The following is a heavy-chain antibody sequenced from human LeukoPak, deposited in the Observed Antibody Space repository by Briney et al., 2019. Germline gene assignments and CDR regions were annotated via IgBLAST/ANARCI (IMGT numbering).Heavy chain of an antibody. CDR1: GFTFSSYE. CDR2: ISSSGSTI. D-gene: IGHD2-21*01. J-gene: IGHJ3*02. Sequence: PGGSLRLSCAASGFTFSSYEMNWVRQAPGKGLEWVSYISSSGSTIYYADSVKGRFTISRDNAKNSLYLQMNSLRAEDTAVYYCARATVWFAFDIWGQGTMATVSS. V-gene: IGHV3-48*03. CDR3: ARATVWFAFDI.